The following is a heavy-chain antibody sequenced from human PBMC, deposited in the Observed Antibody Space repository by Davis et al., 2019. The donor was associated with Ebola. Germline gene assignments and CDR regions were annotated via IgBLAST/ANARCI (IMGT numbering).Heavy chain of an antibody. D-gene: IGHD6-13*01. CDR2: IYPGDSDT. CDR3: ARWNIAANYYYYGMDV. J-gene: IGHJ6*02. CDR1: GYSFTSYW. V-gene: IGHV5-51*01. Sequence: GESPKISCKGSGYSFTSYWIGWVRQMPGKGLEWMGIIYPGDSDTRYSPSFQGQVTISADKSISTAYLQWSSLKASDTAMYYCARWNIAANYYYYGMDVWGQGTTVTVSS.